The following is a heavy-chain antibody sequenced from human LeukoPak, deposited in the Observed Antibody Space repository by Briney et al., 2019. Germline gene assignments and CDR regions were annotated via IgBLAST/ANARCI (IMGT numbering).Heavy chain of an antibody. CDR2: IRYDGSNK. V-gene: IGHV3-30*02. D-gene: IGHD5-12*01. CDR3: AKDPGGYVFDI. CDR1: GFTFSSYX. Sequence: GGSLRLSYAASGFTFSSYXXXWXXXXXXXXXXXXAFIRYDGSNKYYADSVKGRFTISRDNSKNTLYLQMNSLRAEDTAVYYCAKDPGGYVFDIWGQGTMVTVSS. J-gene: IGHJ3*02.